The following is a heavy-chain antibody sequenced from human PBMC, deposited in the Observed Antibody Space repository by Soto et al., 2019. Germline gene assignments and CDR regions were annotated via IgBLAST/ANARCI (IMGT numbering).Heavy chain of an antibody. Sequence: QAGGSLRLSCAASGFTFSSYAMSWVRQAPGKGLEWVSAISGSGGSTYYADSVKGRFTISRDNSKNTLYLQMNSLRAEDTAVYYCAKDRYSGYDYSYFQQWGQGTLVTVSS. J-gene: IGHJ1*01. V-gene: IGHV3-23*01. CDR3: AKDRYSGYDYSYFQQ. D-gene: IGHD5-12*01. CDR1: GFTFSSYA. CDR2: ISGSGGST.